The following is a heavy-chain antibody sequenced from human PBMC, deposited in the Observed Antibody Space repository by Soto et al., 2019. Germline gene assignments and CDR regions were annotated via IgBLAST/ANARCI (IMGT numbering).Heavy chain of an antibody. CDR3: EKGEHWYTGRYARMAH. Sequence: WSSXRLSCSSSVFTFGIYCMQLVRQAPGKGLEWVAVISYDGSNKYYADSVKGRFNISRENSNNTMYLQMKSLRAEETAVYYCEKGEHWYTGRYARMAHWGQGTLVTVSS. V-gene: IGHV3-30*18. J-gene: IGHJ4*02. D-gene: IGHD1-26*01. CDR2: ISYDGSNK. CDR1: VFTFGIYC.